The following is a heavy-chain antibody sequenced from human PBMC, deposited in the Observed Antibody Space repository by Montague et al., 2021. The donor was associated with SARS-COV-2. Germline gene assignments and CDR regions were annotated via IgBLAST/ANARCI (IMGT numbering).Heavy chain of an antibody. CDR2: ISYDGSNK. V-gene: IGHV3-30-3*01. D-gene: IGHD3-22*01. J-gene: IGHJ4*02. Sequence: SRRLSCAASGFIFSSYAMHWVRQAPGKGLEWVAVISYDGSNKYYSDSVKGRFTISRDNSKNTLYLQMNSLRAEDTAVYYCASPRKSYTAADSSFDYWGQGTLVTVSS. CDR3: ASPRKSYTAADSSFDY. CDR1: GFIFSSYA.